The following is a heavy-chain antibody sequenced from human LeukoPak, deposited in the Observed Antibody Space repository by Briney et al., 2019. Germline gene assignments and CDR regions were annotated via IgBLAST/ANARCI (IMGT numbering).Heavy chain of an antibody. D-gene: IGHD6-6*01. CDR1: GFTFSSYA. CDR3: ARGGLEYSSSLHAFDI. V-gene: IGHV3-23*01. Sequence: GSLRLSCAASGFTFSSYAMSWVRQAPGKGLEWVSAISGSGGSTYYADSVKGRFTISRDNSKNTLYLQMNSLRAEDTAVYYCARGGLEYSSSLHAFDIWGQGTMVTVSS. J-gene: IGHJ3*02. CDR2: ISGSGGST.